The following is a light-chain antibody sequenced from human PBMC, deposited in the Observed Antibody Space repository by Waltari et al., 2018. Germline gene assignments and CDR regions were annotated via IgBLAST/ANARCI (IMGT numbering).Light chain of an antibody. J-gene: IGLJ1*01. CDR2: EVT. CDR3: SSHTSSVPHV. CDR1: SNDVGGYGY. Sequence: QSALTQPASVSGSPGQSITISCPGTSNDVGGYGYVSWYQQYPGKAPKLIIYEVTYRPSGISTRFSGSKSGNTASLTISGLQAEDEADYYCSSHTSSVPHVFGTGTRVTVV. V-gene: IGLV2-14*01.